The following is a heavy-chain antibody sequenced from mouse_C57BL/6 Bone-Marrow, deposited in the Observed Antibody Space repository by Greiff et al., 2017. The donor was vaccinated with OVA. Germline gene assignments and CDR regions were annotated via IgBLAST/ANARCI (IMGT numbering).Heavy chain of an antibody. CDR2: IYPRSGNT. CDR3: ARVDYDYDRAY. J-gene: IGHJ3*01. CDR1: GYTFTSYG. V-gene: IGHV1-81*01. D-gene: IGHD2-4*01. Sequence: QVQLKQSGAELARPGASVKLSCKASGYTFTSYGISWVKQRTGQGLEWIGEIYPRSGNTYYNEKFKGKATLTADKSSSTAYMELRSLTSEDSAVYFCARVDYDYDRAYWGQGTLVTVSA.